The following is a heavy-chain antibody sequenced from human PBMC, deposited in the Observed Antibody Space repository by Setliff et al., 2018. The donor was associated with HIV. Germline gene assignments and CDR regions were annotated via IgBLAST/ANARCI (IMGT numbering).Heavy chain of an antibody. CDR2: VYYTGST. D-gene: IGHD3-22*01. Sequence: LSLTCTVSGGSISTATFYWNWIRQPPGKALEWLGIVYYTGSTNYNPSLKSRVAMSVDTSKNQFSLKLSSVTAADTAVYYCAREERRNSPRITMIVVPREAQRPFDYWGQGTLVTVSS. CDR3: AREERRNSPRITMIVVPREAQRPFDY. V-gene: IGHV4-39*07. J-gene: IGHJ4*02. CDR1: GGSISTATFY.